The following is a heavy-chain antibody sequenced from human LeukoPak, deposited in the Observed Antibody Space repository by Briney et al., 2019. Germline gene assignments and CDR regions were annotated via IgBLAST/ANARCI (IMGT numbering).Heavy chain of an antibody. D-gene: IGHD6-13*01. CDR2: VYYTGSS. CDR3: ARLSRIATAGAYSYHSLDI. J-gene: IGHJ6*02. CDR1: GGSINDHA. Sequence: PSETLSLTCTVSGGSINDHAWCWIRQPPGRGLEWIGCVYYTGSSEYNASLKGRLTISTDTSNNQLSLKVTSVTAADTAIYSCARLSRIATAGAYSYHSLDIWGQGTTVTVSS. V-gene: IGHV4-59*11.